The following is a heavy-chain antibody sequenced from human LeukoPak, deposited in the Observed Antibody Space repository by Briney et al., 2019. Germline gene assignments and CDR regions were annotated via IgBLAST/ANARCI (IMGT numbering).Heavy chain of an antibody. CDR2: ISSSGSTI. Sequence: GGSLRLSCAASGFTFSSYEMNWVRQAPGKGLEWISYISSSGSTIYYADSVKGRFTISRDNAKNSLYLQMNSLRAEDTAVYFCARHLVTHGSGWWVFDYWGQGTLLAVSS. V-gene: IGHV3-48*03. J-gene: IGHJ4*02. CDR1: GFTFSSYE. D-gene: IGHD6-19*01. CDR3: ARHLVTHGSGWWVFDY.